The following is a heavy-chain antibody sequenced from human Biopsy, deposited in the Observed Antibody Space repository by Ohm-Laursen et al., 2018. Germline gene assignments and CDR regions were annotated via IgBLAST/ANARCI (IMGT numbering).Heavy chain of an antibody. Sequence: SLRLSCTASGFTFSPYTMTWVRQAPGKGLEWVSSISSSGNFMYYTDSVKGRFTISRDNAKNPLYLQMNSLRAEDTALYYCARIFLVGVTPGYGMDVWGQGTTVTVSS. CDR3: ARIFLVGVTPGYGMDV. V-gene: IGHV3-21*01. J-gene: IGHJ6*02. CDR2: ISSSGNFM. D-gene: IGHD1-26*01. CDR1: GFTFSPYT.